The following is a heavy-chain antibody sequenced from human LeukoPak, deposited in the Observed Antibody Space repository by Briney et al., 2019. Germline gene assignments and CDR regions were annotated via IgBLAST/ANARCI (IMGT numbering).Heavy chain of an antibody. CDR3: ARAAFWSGYAPFDY. CDR1: GGSVSGYY. J-gene: IGHJ4*02. V-gene: IGHV4-59*02. CDR2: IYYSGST. Sequence: PSETLSLTCAVSGGSVSGYYWSWIRQPPGKGLEWIGYIYYSGSTNYNPSLKSRVTISVDTSKNQFSLKLSSVTAADTAVYYCARAAFWSGYAPFDYWGQGTLVTVSS. D-gene: IGHD3-3*01.